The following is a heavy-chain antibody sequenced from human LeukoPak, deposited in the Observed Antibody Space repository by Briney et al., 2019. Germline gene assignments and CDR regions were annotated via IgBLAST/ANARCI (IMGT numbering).Heavy chain of an antibody. CDR1: GGTFSTNA. Sequence: SVKVSCKASGGTFSTNAISWVRQAPGQGLEWMGGIIPILDAATYAQKFQGKVTITRDESTSTAYMELSSLRSEDTAVYYCARAPSTQWLVSSDAFDIWGQGTMVTVSS. CDR3: ARAPSTQWLVSSDAFDI. J-gene: IGHJ3*02. CDR2: IIPILDAA. V-gene: IGHV1-69*05. D-gene: IGHD6-19*01.